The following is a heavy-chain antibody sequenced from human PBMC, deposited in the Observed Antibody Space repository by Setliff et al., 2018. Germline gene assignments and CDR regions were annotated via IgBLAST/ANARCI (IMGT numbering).Heavy chain of an antibody. CDR2: IYIRGII. CDR1: GGSISSSNW. V-gene: IGHV4-4*02. Sequence: SETLSLTCAVSGGSISSSNWWSWVRQPPGKGLEWIGDIYIRGIINYNPSLKSRTTISIDTSKTQFSLILSSVTAADTAMYYCARAQTSHYYYYYGMDVWGQGTTVTVSS. CDR3: ARAQTSHYYYYYGMDV. J-gene: IGHJ6*02.